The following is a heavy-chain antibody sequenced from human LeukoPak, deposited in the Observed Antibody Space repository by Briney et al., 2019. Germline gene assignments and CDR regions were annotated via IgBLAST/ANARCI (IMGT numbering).Heavy chain of an antibody. D-gene: IGHD3-10*01. Sequence: SETLSLTCTVSGYSISSGYYWGWIRQPPGKGLEWIGNIYYSGSTYYNPSLKSRVIISVDTSKNQFSLKLSSVTAADTAVYYCARVPGRITMVRGVRTSIDYWGQGTLVTVSS. CDR3: ARVPGRITMVRGVRTSIDY. CDR1: GYSISSGYY. V-gene: IGHV4-38-2*02. CDR2: IYYSGST. J-gene: IGHJ4*02.